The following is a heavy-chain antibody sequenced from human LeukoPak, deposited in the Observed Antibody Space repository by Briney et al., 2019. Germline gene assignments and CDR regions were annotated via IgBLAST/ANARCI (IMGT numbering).Heavy chain of an antibody. CDR2: IYSSIGST. Sequence: ASVKVSCKASGYTFTSYYMHWVRQAPGQGPEWMGIIYSSIGSTNYAQKFQGRVTMTRDTSTSTVYMDLSSLRSEDTAVYYCARGLLTARARDAFDIWGQGTMVTVSS. J-gene: IGHJ3*02. V-gene: IGHV1-46*01. CDR3: ARGLLTARARDAFDI. D-gene: IGHD7-27*01. CDR1: GYTFTSYY.